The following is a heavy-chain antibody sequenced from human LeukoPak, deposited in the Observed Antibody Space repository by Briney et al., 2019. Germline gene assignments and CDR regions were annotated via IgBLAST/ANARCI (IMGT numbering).Heavy chain of an antibody. CDR1: GYSFTNYY. V-gene: IGHV1-46*01. CDR2: INPSGGRT. CDR3: ARTRGYYFDY. Sequence: RASVRVSCKASGYSFTNYYMHWVRQAPGQGLEWMGMINPSGGRTTYAQKFQGRVTMTRDMSTSTVYMELSSLTSEDTAVYYCARTRGYYFDYWGQGTLVTVSS. J-gene: IGHJ4*02.